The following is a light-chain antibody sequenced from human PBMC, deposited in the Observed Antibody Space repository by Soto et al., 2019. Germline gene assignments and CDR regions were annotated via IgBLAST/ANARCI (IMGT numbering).Light chain of an antibody. CDR2: AKS. CDR3: QSYDSGRIGLI. V-gene: IGLV1-40*01. Sequence: QPVLTQPPSVSGAPGQNITIACTGSNSNIGAGHDVHWYRHLPGAAPKFLLSAKSHRHSWVPDRFSGSKSGTSASLAITGLQAEDEADYYCQSYDSGRIGLIFGTGTKVTFL. CDR1: NSNIGAGHD. J-gene: IGLJ1*01.